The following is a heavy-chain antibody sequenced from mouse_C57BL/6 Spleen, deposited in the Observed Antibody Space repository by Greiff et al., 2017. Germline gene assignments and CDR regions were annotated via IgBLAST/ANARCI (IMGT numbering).Heavy chain of an antibody. CDR1: GFSLTSYG. CDR3: ARDGYYGHYFDY. D-gene: IGHD1-1*01. CDR2: IWSGGST. J-gene: IGHJ2*01. V-gene: IGHV2-2*01. Sequence: QVQLQQSGPGLVQPSQSLSITCTVSGFSLTSYGVHWVRQSPGKGLEWLGVIWSGGSTDYNAAFISRLSISKDNSKIQVFFKMNSLQADDTAIYYCARDGYYGHYFDYWGQGTTLTVSS.